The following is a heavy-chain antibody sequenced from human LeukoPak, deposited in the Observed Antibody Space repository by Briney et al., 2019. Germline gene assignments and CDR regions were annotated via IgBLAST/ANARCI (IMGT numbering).Heavy chain of an antibody. CDR1: GFTFSQYW. CDR2: INTDGTVT. V-gene: IGHV3-74*01. Sequence: GGSLRLSCAADGFTFSQYWVLWVRQAPGKGLESVSRINTDGTVTTYADSVKGRFTVSRDNADNTMFLQMNSVRDEDTAVYYCATKQWLAPPPDSWGQGTPVTVSS. CDR3: ATKQWLAPPPDS. J-gene: IGHJ4*02. D-gene: IGHD6-19*01.